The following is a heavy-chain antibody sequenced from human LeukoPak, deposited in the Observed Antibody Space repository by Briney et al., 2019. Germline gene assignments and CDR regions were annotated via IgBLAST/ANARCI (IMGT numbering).Heavy chain of an antibody. Sequence: ASVKVSCKAFGYTFTGYGISWVRQAPGQGLEWMGWISVYNGNTNYAQKLQGRVTMTTDTSTSTAYMELRSLRSDDTAVYYCAREGKYQLLRSLDYWGQGTLVTVSS. J-gene: IGHJ4*02. D-gene: IGHD2-2*01. V-gene: IGHV1-18*01. CDR3: AREGKYQLLRSLDY. CDR1: GYTFTGYG. CDR2: ISVYNGNT.